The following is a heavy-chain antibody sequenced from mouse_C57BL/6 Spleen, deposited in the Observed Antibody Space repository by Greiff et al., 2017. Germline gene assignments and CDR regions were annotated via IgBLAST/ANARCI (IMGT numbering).Heavy chain of an antibody. J-gene: IGHJ1*03. D-gene: IGHD4-1*01. V-gene: IGHV5-6*02. CDR1: GFTFSSYG. CDR2: ISSGGSYT. CDR3: ARHEDWDFWYFDV. Sequence: DVMLVESGGDLVKPGGSLKLSCAASGFTFSSYGMSWVRQTPDKRLEWVATISSGGSYTYYPDSVKGRFTISRDNAKNTLYLQMSSLKSEDTAMYYCARHEDWDFWYFDVWGTGTTVTVSS.